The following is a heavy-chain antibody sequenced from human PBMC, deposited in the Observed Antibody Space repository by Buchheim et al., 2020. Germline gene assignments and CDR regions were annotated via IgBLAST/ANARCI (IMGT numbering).Heavy chain of an antibody. CDR2: IYYSGST. V-gene: IGHV4-39*01. J-gene: IGHJ4*02. D-gene: IGHD5-12*01. CDR1: GGSISSSSYY. Sequence: QLQESGPGLVKPSETLSLTCTVSGGSISSSSYYWGWIRQPPGKGLEWIGSIYYSGSTYYNPSLKSRVTISVDTSKNQFSLKLSSVTAADTAVYYCARRGDRGYEDFDYWGQGTL. CDR3: ARRGDRGYEDFDY.